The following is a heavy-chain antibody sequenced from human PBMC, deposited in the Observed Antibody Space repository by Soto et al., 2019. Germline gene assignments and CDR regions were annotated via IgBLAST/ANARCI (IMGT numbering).Heavy chain of an antibody. D-gene: IGHD3-22*01. V-gene: IGHV4-4*02. CDR2: IYHSGST. Sequence: SETLSLTCAVSGGSISSSNWWSWVRQPPGKGLEWIGEIYHSGSTNYNPSLKSRVTISVDKSKNQSSLKLSSVTAADTAVYYCARTTPTYYYDSSGYYNWGQGTLVTVSS. CDR1: GGSISSSNW. CDR3: ARTTPTYYYDSSGYYN. J-gene: IGHJ4*02.